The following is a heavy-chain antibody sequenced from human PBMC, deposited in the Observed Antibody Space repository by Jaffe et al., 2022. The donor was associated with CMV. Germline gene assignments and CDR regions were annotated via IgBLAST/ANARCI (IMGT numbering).Heavy chain of an antibody. CDR1: GGSISSGGYY. CDR2: IYYSGST. CDR3: ASLVVPAAAQPPYYFDY. Sequence: QVQLQESGPGLVKPSQTLSLTCTVSGGSISSGGYYWSWIRQHPGKGLEWIGYIYYSGSTYYNPSLKSRVTISVDTSKNQFSLKLSSVTAADTAVYYCASLVVPAAAQPPYYFDYWGQGTLVTVSS. D-gene: IGHD2-2*01. V-gene: IGHV4-31*03. J-gene: IGHJ4*02.